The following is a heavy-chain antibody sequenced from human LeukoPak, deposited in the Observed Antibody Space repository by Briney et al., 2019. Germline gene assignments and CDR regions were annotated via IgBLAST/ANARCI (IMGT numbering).Heavy chain of an antibody. J-gene: IGHJ3*02. D-gene: IGHD3-10*01. CDR3: ARGKITMVRGDDAFDI. Sequence: SETLSLTCTVSGGSISTYYWNWIRQPPGKGLEWIGEINHSGSTYYNPSLKSRVTISVDTSKNQFSLKLSSVTAADTAVYYCARGKITMVRGDDAFDIWGQGTMVTVSS. CDR2: INHSGST. CDR1: GGSISTYY. V-gene: IGHV4-34*01.